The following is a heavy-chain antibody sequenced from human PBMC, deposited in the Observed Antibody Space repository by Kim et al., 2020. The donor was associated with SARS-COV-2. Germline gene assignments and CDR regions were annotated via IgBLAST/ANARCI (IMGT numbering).Heavy chain of an antibody. J-gene: IGHJ6*02. Sequence: GGSLRLSCAASGFTFSSYGMHWVRQAPGKGLEWVAVIWYDGSNKYYADSVKGRFTISRDNSKNTLYLQMNSLRAEDTAVYYCAKESTIFGDDTPYYYYGMDVWGQGTTVTVSS. V-gene: IGHV3-33*06. CDR1: GFTFSSYG. CDR2: IWYDGSNK. CDR3: AKESTIFGDDTPYYYYGMDV. D-gene: IGHD3-3*01.